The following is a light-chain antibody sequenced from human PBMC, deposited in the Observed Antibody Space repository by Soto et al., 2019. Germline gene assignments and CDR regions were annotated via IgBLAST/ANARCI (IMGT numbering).Light chain of an antibody. J-gene: IGKJ3*01. Sequence: PGERVTLSCRASQSVSSSYLTWYQQKPGQAPRLLIYGASTRATSIPARFSGSGSGTDFTLTISSLHPEDFAVYYCQQDYTRFTFGPGTKADIK. CDR3: QQDYTRFT. V-gene: IGKV3D-7*01. CDR1: QSVSSSY. CDR2: GAS.